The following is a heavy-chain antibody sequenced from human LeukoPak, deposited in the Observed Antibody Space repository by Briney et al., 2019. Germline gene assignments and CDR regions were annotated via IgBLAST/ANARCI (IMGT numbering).Heavy chain of an antibody. D-gene: IGHD3-22*01. CDR3: AKCGADSSGYYSRY. Sequence: GGSLILSCAASVFSFSSNSMIWVRQAPWKGLEWVSAISGSGGSTYYADSVKGRFTISRDNSKNTLYLQMNSLRAEDTAVYYCAKCGADSSGYYSRYWGQGTLVTVSS. CDR1: VFSFSSNS. V-gene: IGHV3-23*01. CDR2: ISGSGGST. J-gene: IGHJ4*02.